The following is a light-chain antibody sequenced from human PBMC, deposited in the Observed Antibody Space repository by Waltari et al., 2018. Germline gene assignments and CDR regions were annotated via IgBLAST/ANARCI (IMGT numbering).Light chain of an antibody. Sequence: QTVVTQEPSLTVSPGGTVTLTCASSAGAVTSGYYPNWFQQKPGQAPRALIYTTNNKHSWTPARFSGSLLGDKAALTLSGVQPEDEDEYYCLVYYGGAWVFGGGTKLTVL. CDR2: TTN. CDR1: AGAVTSGYY. CDR3: LVYYGGAWV. J-gene: IGLJ3*02. V-gene: IGLV7-43*01.